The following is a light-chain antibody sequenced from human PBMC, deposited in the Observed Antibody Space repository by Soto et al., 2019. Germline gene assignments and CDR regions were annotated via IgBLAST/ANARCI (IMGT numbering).Light chain of an antibody. V-gene: IGKV3-11*01. CDR3: QQRGNGPPIT. CDR2: DAS. CDR1: QTVSNY. J-gene: IGKJ5*01. Sequence: EIVLTQSPATLSVSPGERATLSCRASQTVSNYLAWYQQKPGQAPRLLIYDASNRSPGIPARFSGSGSGTDFTLTISSLEPEDFVVYYCQQRGNGPPITFGQGTRLEIK.